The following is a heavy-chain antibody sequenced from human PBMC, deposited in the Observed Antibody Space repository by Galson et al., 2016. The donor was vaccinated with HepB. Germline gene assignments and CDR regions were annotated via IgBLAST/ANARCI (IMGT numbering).Heavy chain of an antibody. D-gene: IGHD5-12*01. V-gene: IGHV3-30*18. CDR3: TKEGYNAHWSCDI. Sequence: SLKLSCAASGYSFSSYGMHWVRQAPGKGLERMAVISHGETTEHYAHPVKGRFSISRDNFKSSVFMHLNSLRADDTAVYYCTKEGYNAHWSCDIWGQGTMVTVSS. J-gene: IGHJ3*02. CDR2: ISHGETTE. CDR1: GYSFSSYG.